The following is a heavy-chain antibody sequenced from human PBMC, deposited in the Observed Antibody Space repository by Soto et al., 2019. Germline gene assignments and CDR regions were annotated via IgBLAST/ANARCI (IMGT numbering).Heavy chain of an antibody. Sequence: RESLKISCKGSGYSFTSYWISWVRQMPGKGLEWMGRIDPSDSYTNYSPSFQGHVTISADKSISTAYLQWSSLKASDTAMYYCASSRPVWDLYYYYGMDVWGQGTTVTVSS. V-gene: IGHV5-10-1*01. CDR2: IDPSDSYT. J-gene: IGHJ6*02. CDR3: ASSRPVWDLYYYYGMDV. D-gene: IGHD1-26*01. CDR1: GYSFTSYW.